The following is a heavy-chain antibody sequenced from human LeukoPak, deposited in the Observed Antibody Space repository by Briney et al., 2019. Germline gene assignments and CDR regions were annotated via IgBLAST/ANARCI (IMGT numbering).Heavy chain of an antibody. CDR3: ARLGYSSGGDY. Sequence: ASVKVSCKASGYTFSNYGITWVRQAPGQGLEWMGWINPNSGRTIYAQKFQGRVTMTRDTSISTAYMELSRLRSDDTAVYYCARLGYSSGGDYWGQGALVTVSS. J-gene: IGHJ4*02. D-gene: IGHD6-19*01. CDR2: INPNSGRT. V-gene: IGHV1-2*02. CDR1: GYTFSNYG.